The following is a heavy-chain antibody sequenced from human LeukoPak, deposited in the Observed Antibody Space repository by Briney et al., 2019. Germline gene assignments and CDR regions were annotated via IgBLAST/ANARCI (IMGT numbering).Heavy chain of an antibody. J-gene: IGHJ3*02. V-gene: IGHV5-51*01. CDR3: ALIRPESRNYYALGAFDI. CDR2: IYPGDSDT. D-gene: IGHD1-26*01. CDR1: GYSFTSFW. Sequence: GESLKISCKGSGYSFTSFWIGWVRQLPGRGLEWMGVIYPGDSDTRYSPSFRGQVTISADKSVSTAYLQWSSLKASDTAMYYCALIRPESRNYYALGAFDIWGQGTLVTVSS.